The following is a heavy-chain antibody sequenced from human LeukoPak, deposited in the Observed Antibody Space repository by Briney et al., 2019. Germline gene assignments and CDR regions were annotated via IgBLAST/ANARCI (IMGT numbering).Heavy chain of an antibody. CDR3: ARHRRDGYNLDQGLLDY. D-gene: IGHD5-24*01. V-gene: IGHV4-4*09. J-gene: IGHJ4*02. CDR2: IYTSGST. CDR1: GGSISSYY. Sequence: SETLPLTCTVSGGSISSYYWSWIRQPPGKGLEWIGYIYTSGSTNYNPSLKSRVTISVDTSKNQFSLKLSSVTAADTAVYYCARHRRDGYNLDQGLLDYWGQGTLVTVSS.